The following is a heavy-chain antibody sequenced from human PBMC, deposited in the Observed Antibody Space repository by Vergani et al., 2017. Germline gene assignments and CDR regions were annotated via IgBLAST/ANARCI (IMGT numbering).Heavy chain of an antibody. Sequence: QVQLQQWGAGLLKPSETLSLTCAVYGGSFSGYYWSWIRQPPGKGLEWIGEINHSGSTNYNPSLKSRVTRSVDTSKNQFSLKLSSVTAADTAVYYCARLNYDSSGYHYGVDYWGQGTLVTVSS. CDR2: INHSGST. J-gene: IGHJ4*02. CDR3: ARLNYDSSGYHYGVDY. V-gene: IGHV4-34*01. CDR1: GGSFSGYY. D-gene: IGHD3-22*01.